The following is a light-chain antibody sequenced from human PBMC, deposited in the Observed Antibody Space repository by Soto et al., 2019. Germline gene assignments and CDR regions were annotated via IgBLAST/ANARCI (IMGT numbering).Light chain of an antibody. Sequence: EVVLTQSPVTLSLSPGERATLSCRASQSFRELLAWYQQKPGQAPRLLIYDAYNRATGIPPRFSGSGSGTEFTLTISSLEPEDSEVYYCQQRHMWPITFGQGTRLEIK. CDR2: DAY. J-gene: IGKJ5*01. V-gene: IGKV3-11*01. CDR3: QQRHMWPIT. CDR1: QSFREL.